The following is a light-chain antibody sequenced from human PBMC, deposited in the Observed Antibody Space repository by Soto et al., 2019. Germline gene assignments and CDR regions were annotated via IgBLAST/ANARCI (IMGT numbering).Light chain of an antibody. J-gene: IGKJ4*01. V-gene: IGKV3-11*01. Sequence: IVLTQSQATLSLSSGERATLSCRASQSVSSFLAWYQQKPGKAPRLLIYDASNRATGIPARFSGRGSGTDIPLTISSLEPEDFAVYYCQQRSNWPLTFGGGTKVDIK. CDR3: QQRSNWPLT. CDR2: DAS. CDR1: QSVSSF.